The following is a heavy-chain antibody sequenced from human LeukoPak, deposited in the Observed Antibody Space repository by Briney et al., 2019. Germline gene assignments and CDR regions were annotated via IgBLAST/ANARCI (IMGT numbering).Heavy chain of an antibody. CDR1: GYTFTGYY. J-gene: IGHJ4*02. D-gene: IGHD5-18*01. Sequence: ASVKVSCKASGYTFTGYYMHWVRQAPGQGLEWMGWINPNSGGTNYAQKFQGRVTMTRDTSISTAYMELSRLRSDDTAVYYCARYEGYSYGYDYWGQGTLVTVSS. CDR2: INPNSGGT. CDR3: ARYEGYSYGYDY. V-gene: IGHV1-2*02.